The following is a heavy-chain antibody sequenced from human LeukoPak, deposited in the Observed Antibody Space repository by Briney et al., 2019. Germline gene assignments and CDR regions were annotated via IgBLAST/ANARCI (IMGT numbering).Heavy chain of an antibody. CDR3: ARDYEPQLGSGYDYVDYSNWFDP. J-gene: IGHJ5*02. CDR2: INAGNGNT. V-gene: IGHV1-3*01. CDR1: QYSFSDYA. D-gene: IGHD5-12*01. Sequence: ASVKVSCKASQYSFSDYAIHWVRQAPGQRLEWMGWINAGNGNTKYSQKFQGRVTITRDTSASTAYMELSSLRSEDTAVYYCARDYEPQLGSGYDYVDYSNWFDPWGQGTLVTVSS.